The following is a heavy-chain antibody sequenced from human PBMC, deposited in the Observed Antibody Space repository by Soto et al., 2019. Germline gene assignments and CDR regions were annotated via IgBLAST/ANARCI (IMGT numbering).Heavy chain of an antibody. Sequence: SETLSLTCAVYGGSFSGYYWSWIRQPPGKGLEWIGEINHSGSTNYNPSLKSRVTISVDTSKNQFSLKLSSVTAADTAVYYCARDPPAGAYYYYYSGMDVWGKGTTVTVS. D-gene: IGHD3-10*01. CDR1: GGSFSGYY. J-gene: IGHJ6*04. CDR2: INHSGST. CDR3: ARDPPAGAYYYYYSGMDV. V-gene: IGHV4-34*01.